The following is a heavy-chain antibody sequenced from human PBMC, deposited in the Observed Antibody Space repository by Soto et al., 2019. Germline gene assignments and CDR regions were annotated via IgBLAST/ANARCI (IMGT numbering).Heavy chain of an antibody. V-gene: IGHV1-46*01. D-gene: IGHD6-13*01. CDR3: ARGGGPQQADSFDI. Sequence: QVQLVQSGAEVKKPGASVKVSCKASGYTFTSYYMHWVRQAPGQGLEWMGIINPSGGSTSYAQKYQGSVTMTRDTSTSTGYMELRRLRSEDTAVYYCARGGGPQQADSFDIWGQGTMVTVSS. CDR1: GYTFTSYY. J-gene: IGHJ3*02. CDR2: INPSGGST.